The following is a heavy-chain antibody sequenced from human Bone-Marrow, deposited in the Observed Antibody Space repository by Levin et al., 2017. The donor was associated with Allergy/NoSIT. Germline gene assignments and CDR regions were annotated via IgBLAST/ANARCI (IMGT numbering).Heavy chain of an antibody. CDR3: AKDYPIAVAGDVVGLFDY. V-gene: IGHV3-30*18. CDR2: ISFDGSDK. Sequence: GGSLRLSCTSSRLTFSSYGMHWVRQAPGKGLEWVAGISFDGSDKYYVDSVKGRFTISRDNTKNTLYLQMNSLRAEDTAIYYCAKDYPIAVAGDVVGLFDYWGQGTLVTVSS. J-gene: IGHJ4*02. D-gene: IGHD6-19*01. CDR1: RLTFSSYG.